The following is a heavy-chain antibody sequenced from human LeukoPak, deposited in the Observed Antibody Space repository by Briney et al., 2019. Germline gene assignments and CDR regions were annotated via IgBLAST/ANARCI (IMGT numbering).Heavy chain of an antibody. CDR2: ISGSGGST. D-gene: IGHD6-19*01. J-gene: IGHJ3*02. CDR1: GFTFSSYA. Sequence: PGGSLRLSCAASGFTFSSYAMSWVRQAPGKGLEWVSAISGSGGSTYYADSVKGRFTISRDNSKNTLYLQMNSLRAEDTAVYYCAKDSRGGLGSGYTSVQWLVHAFDIWGQGTMVTVSS. CDR3: AKDSRGGLGSGYTSVQWLVHAFDI. V-gene: IGHV3-23*01.